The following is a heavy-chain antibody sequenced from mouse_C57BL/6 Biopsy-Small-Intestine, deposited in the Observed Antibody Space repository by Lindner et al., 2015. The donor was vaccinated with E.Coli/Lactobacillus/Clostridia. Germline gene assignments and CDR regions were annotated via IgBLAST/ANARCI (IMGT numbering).Heavy chain of an antibody. CDR3: ARHWTGLPFDY. CDR1: GYTFTDYY. J-gene: IGHJ2*01. D-gene: IGHD4-1*01. V-gene: IGHV1-84*01. Sequence: VQLQESGPELVKPGASVKISCKASGYTFTDYYINWVKQRPGQGLEWIGWIYPGSGNTKYNEKFKGRATLTVETSSSTAYMQLSSLTSEDSAVYFCARHWTGLPFDYWGQGTTLTVSS. CDR2: IYPGSGNT.